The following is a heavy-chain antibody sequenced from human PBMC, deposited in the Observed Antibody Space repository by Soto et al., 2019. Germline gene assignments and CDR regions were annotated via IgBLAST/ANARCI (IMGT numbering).Heavy chain of an antibody. V-gene: IGHV1-69*02. CDR2: INPILSMS. J-gene: IGHJ4*02. CDR3: ASSYGSGYWAFDY. CDR1: GDTFTFYS. D-gene: IGHD3-10*01. Sequence: QVQLVQSGAEVKRPGSSVKVSCKASGDTFTFYSINWVRQAPGLGLEWMGRINPILSMSNYAQRFQGRVTMTADKSTSTAYMELSSLRSEDTAIYYCASSYGSGYWAFDYWGQGALVTVSS.